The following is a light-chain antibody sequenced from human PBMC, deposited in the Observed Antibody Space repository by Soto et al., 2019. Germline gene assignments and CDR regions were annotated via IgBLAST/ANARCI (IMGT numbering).Light chain of an antibody. Sequence: DIQMTQSPSSLSASVGDRVTITCRASQSITTYLNWYQQKPGKAPKLLISAASSLQSGVPSRFSGSGFGTHLPLIISSLQPEDFATYYCQQSYSTPLTFGGGTKVEIK. CDR2: AAS. CDR1: QSITTY. CDR3: QQSYSTPLT. J-gene: IGKJ4*01. V-gene: IGKV1-39*01.